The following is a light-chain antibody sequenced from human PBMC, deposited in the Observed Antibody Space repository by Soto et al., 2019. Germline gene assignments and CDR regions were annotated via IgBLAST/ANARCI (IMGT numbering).Light chain of an antibody. CDR2: DAS. J-gene: IGKJ1*01. CDR1: QSVSSY. CDR3: QQRSNWPWT. V-gene: IGKV3-11*01. Sequence: EIVLTQSPATLSLSPGEGATLSCRASQSVSSYLAWYQQKPGQAPRLLIYDASNRATGIPARFSGSGSGTDFNLTISSLEPEDFAVYYCQQRSNWPWTFGQGTKVEIK.